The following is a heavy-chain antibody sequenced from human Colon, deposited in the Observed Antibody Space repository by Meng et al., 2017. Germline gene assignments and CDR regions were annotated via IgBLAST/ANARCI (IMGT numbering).Heavy chain of an antibody. Sequence: VHRQESGPGVGKPSGTLSLTAAVSGGSISSSNWWSWVRQPPGKGLEWIGEIYHSGSTNYNPSLKSRVTISVDKSKNQFSLKLSSVTAADTAVYYCARENEGIGFTPAGQWGQGTLVTVSS. CDR2: IYHSGST. D-gene: IGHD2-21*01. V-gene: IGHV4-4*02. CDR1: GGSISSSNW. CDR3: ARENEGIGFTPAGQ. J-gene: IGHJ1*01.